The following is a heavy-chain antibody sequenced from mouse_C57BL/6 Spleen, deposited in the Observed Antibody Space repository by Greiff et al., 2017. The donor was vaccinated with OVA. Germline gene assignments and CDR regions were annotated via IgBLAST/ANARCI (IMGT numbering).Heavy chain of an antibody. CDR3: AIYYSSSDWFAY. V-gene: IGHV3-6*01. J-gene: IGHJ3*01. Sequence: EVKLQESGPGLVKPSQSLSLTCSVTGYSITSGYYWNWIRQFPGNKLEWMGYISYDGSNKYTPSLKNRTSITRDTSENQFFLKLNSVTTEVTATYYCAIYYSSSDWFAYWGQGTLVTVSA. D-gene: IGHD1-1*01. CDR2: ISYDGSN. CDR1: GYSITSGYY.